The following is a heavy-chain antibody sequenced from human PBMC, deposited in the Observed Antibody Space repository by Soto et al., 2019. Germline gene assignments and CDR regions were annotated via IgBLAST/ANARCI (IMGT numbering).Heavy chain of an antibody. CDR2: INSDGSST. Sequence: PGGSLRLSCAASGFTFSSYWMHWVRQAPGKGLVWVSRINSDGSSTSYADSVKGRFTISRDNAKNTLYLQMNSLRAEDTAVYYCASYSGYDYYYYYYMAVWGKGTKVTVSS. J-gene: IGHJ6*03. D-gene: IGHD5-12*01. CDR1: GFTFSSYW. V-gene: IGHV3-74*01. CDR3: ASYSGYDYYYYYYMAV.